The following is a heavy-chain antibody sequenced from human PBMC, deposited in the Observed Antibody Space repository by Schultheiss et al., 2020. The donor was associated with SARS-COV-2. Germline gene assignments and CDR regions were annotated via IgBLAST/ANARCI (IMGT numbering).Heavy chain of an antibody. CDR2: IYYSGST. J-gene: IGHJ4*02. V-gene: IGHV4-30-4*08. CDR3: ARGDGYIDY. Sequence: SETLSLTCTVSGGSISSSSYYWGWIRQPPGKGLEWIGYIYYSGSTYYNPSLKSRVTISVDTSKNQFSLKLSSVTAADTAVYYCARGDGYIDYWGQGTLVTVSS. D-gene: IGHD5-24*01. CDR1: GGSISSSSYY.